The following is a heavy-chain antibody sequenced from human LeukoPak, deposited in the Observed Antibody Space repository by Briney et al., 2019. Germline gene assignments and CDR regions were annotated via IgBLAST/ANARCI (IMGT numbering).Heavy chain of an antibody. CDR3: AREGDYYDRSGFRRRDLDY. D-gene: IGHD3-22*01. V-gene: IGHV4-38-2*02. CDR2: IYHSGRT. CDR1: GYSTSSGYY. Sequence: SETLSLTCTVSGYSTSSGYYWGWIRQPPGKGLEWIGSIYHSGRTYYNPSLKSRVTISVDTSKNQFSLKLSSVTAADTAVYYCAREGDYYDRSGFRRRDLDYWGQGTLVTVSS. J-gene: IGHJ4*02.